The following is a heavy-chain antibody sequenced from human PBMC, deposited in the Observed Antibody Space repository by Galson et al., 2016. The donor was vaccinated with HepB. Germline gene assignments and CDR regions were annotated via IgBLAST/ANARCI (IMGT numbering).Heavy chain of an antibody. J-gene: IGHJ6*02. CDR2: ISGGGGNT. CDR3: AKVTTMIVVYYYAMDV. V-gene: IGHV3-23*01. CDR1: GFTFSTYA. D-gene: IGHD3-22*01. Sequence: SLRLSCAASGFTFSTYAMNWVRQARGKGLEWVSGISGGGGNTYYADSVKGRFTISKDNSKNTLYLQMHSLRAEDTAVYYCAKVTTMIVVYYYAMDVWGQGTTVTVSS.